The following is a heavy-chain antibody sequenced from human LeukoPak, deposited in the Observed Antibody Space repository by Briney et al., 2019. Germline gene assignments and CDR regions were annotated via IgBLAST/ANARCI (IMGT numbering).Heavy chain of an antibody. CDR2: INHSGST. CDR1: GGSFSGYY. J-gene: IGHJ6*02. V-gene: IGHV4-34*01. Sequence: SETLSLTCAVYGGSFSGYYWSWIRQPPGKGLEWIGEINHSGSTNYNPSLKSRVTISVDTSKNQFSLKLSSVTAADTAVFYCARGSRSSMVRGVLSYGMDVWGQGTTVTVSS. CDR3: ARGSRSSMVRGVLSYGMDV. D-gene: IGHD3-10*01.